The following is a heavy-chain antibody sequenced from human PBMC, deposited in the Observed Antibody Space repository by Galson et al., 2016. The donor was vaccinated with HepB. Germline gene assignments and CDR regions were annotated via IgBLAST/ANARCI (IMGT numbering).Heavy chain of an antibody. CDR1: SGSVSSSDYY. Sequence: SETLSLTCTVSSGSVSSSDYYWTWIRQPPGKGLELIGYIYSGGASNYNPPLKSRVTISLDRSKNQFSVKLRSVTAADTAVYYCASGFCSTGSCPAEYFQHWGQGTLVTVSS. CDR3: ASGFCSTGSCPAEYFQH. CDR2: IYSGGAS. D-gene: IGHD2-15*01. V-gene: IGHV4-61*08. J-gene: IGHJ1*01.